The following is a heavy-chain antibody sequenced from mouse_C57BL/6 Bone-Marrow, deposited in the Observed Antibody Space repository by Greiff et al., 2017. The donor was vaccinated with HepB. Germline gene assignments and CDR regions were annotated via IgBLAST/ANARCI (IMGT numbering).Heavy chain of an antibody. CDR2: IDPSDSYT. J-gene: IGHJ1*03. Sequence: QVQLQQPGAELVKPGASVKLSCKASGYTFTSYWMQWVKQRPGQGLVWIGEIDPSDSYTNYNQKFKGKATLTVDTSSSTAYMQLSSLTSEDSAVYYCARGDYYGSSYYWYFDVWGTGTTVTVSS. V-gene: IGHV1-50*01. CDR1: GYTFTSYW. D-gene: IGHD1-1*01. CDR3: ARGDYYGSSYYWYFDV.